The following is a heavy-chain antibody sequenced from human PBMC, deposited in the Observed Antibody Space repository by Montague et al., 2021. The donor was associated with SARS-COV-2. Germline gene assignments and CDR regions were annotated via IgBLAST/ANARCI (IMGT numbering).Heavy chain of an antibody. CDR2: IDWDEDQ. CDR3: ARIYGDYRDSYCDY. CDR1: GFSLNTSGMC. J-gene: IGHJ4*02. Sequence: PALVKPTQTLTLTCTFSGFSLNTSGMCVSWIRQPPGKALEWLALIDWDEDQYYSTSLKTRLTISKDTSKNQVVLTMTNMDPIDTATYYCARIYGDYRDSYCDYGDQRTLVPVSS. D-gene: IGHD4-17*01. V-gene: IGHV2-70*01.